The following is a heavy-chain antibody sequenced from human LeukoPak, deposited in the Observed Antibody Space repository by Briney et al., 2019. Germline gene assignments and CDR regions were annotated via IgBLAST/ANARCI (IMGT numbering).Heavy chain of an antibody. J-gene: IGHJ4*02. D-gene: IGHD3-3*02. CDR2: LSSSSSTI. V-gene: IGHV3-21*01. Sequence: PGGSLRLSCAASGFTFSTYSMKWVRQAPGKGREWVSSLSSSSSTIFYSDSVKGRFTISRDNAKNSVYLQMNSPRAEDTAVYFCARDRVLVDYWGQGTLVTVSS. CDR1: GFTFSTYS. CDR3: ARDRVLVDY.